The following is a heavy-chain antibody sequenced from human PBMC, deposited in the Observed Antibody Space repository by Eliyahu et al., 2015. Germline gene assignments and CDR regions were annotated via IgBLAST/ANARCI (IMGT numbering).Heavy chain of an antibody. CDR3: ARGYGDDPDY. J-gene: IGHJ4*02. V-gene: IGHV1-3*01. CDR2: INAGNGNT. Sequence: QVQLVQSGXEVRXPGASVXVSXXGXGYTFTSYIIHWVRQAPGQRLEWMGWINAGNGNTKYSQKFYGRVTFTRDTSASTAYMELNSLRSEDTAVYYCARGYGDDPDYWGQGTLVTVSA. CDR1: GYTFTSYI. D-gene: IGHD4-17*01.